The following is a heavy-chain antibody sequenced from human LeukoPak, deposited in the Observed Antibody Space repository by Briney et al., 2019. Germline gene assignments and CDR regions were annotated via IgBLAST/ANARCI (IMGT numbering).Heavy chain of an antibody. CDR3: ARQGSYPDY. Sequence: SETLSLTCAVSGYSISSGYYWGWIRQPPGKGLEWIGSSYHSGSTYYNPSRKSRVTISVDTSKNQFSLKLSSVTAADTAVYYCARQGSYPDYWGQGTLVTVSS. CDR1: GYSISSGYY. D-gene: IGHD3-10*01. J-gene: IGHJ4*02. V-gene: IGHV4-38-2*01. CDR2: SYHSGST.